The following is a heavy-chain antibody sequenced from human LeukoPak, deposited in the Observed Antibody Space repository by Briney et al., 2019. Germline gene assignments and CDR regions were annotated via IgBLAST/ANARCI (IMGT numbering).Heavy chain of an antibody. V-gene: IGHV4-59*01. D-gene: IGHD1-26*01. CDR3: ARLFHPALSGNYPFDY. CDR1: GGSFSGYY. CDR2: IYYSGST. J-gene: IGHJ4*02. Sequence: SETLSLTCAVYGGSFSGYYWSWIRQPPGKGLEWIAYIYYSGSTSYNPSLKSRVTISVDTSKNQFSLKLNSVTAADTAMYYCARLFHPALSGNYPFDYWGRGTLVTVSS.